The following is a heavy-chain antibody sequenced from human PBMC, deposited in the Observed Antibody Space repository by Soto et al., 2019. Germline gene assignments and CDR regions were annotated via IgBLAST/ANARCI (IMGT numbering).Heavy chain of an antibody. J-gene: IGHJ4*02. CDR3: PRVWGNYFVVNDC. D-gene: IGHD2-15*01. CDR2: VSGYRDKR. V-gene: IGHV1-18*01. Sequence: IQLVQSAGEVKRPGASVKVSCKASGYTFNTFGITGVRPAPGQRLEWMGCVSGYRDKRDYSRKLQDRITLTADPSTTASYMELRSLTSDDTAVYYCPRVWGNYFVVNDCWGQGTLVTVSS. CDR1: GYTFNTFG.